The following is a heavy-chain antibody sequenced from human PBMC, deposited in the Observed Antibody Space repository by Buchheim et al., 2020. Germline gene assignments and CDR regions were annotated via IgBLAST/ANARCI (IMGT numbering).Heavy chain of an antibody. V-gene: IGHV3-23*01. CDR2: ISGSGGST. Sequence: EVQLLESGGGLVQPGGSLRLSCAASGFTFSSYAMSWVRQAPGKGLERVSAISGSGGSTYYADSVKGRFTISRANSKNTLYLQMNSLRAEDTAVYYCARLGYCSSTSCLPYNWFDPWGQGTL. D-gene: IGHD2-2*01. CDR1: GFTFSSYA. J-gene: IGHJ5*02. CDR3: ARLGYCSSTSCLPYNWFDP.